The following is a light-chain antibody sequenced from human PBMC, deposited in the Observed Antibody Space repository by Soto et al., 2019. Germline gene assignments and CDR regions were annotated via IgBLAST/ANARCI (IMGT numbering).Light chain of an antibody. CDR2: DAS. V-gene: IGKV3-11*01. J-gene: IGKJ4*01. CDR3: QQRSNWLT. Sequence: PGERATLSCRASQSVSSYLAWYQQKPGQAPRLLIYDASNRATGIPARFSGSGSGTDFTLTISSLEPEDFAVYYCQQRSNWLTFGGGTKVDIK. CDR1: QSVSSY.